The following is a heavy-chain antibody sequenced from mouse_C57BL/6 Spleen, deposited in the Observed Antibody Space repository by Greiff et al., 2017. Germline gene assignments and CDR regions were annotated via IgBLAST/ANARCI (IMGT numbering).Heavy chain of an antibody. Sequence: EVKVVESGGGLVQPGGSLKLSCAASGFTFSDYYMYWVRQTPEKRLEWVAYISNGGGSTYYPDTVKGRFTISRDNAKNTLYLQMSRLKSEDTAMYYCARLTDPRYFDVWGTGTTVTVSS. J-gene: IGHJ1*03. CDR3: ARLTDPRYFDV. V-gene: IGHV5-12*01. CDR1: GFTFSDYY. CDR2: ISNGGGST.